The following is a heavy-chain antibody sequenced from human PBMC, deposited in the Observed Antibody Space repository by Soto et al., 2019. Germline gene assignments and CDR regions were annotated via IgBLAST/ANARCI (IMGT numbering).Heavy chain of an antibody. J-gene: IGHJ4*02. CDR3: AKDRGDRVATIGDRY. Sequence: EVQLLESGGGLVQPGGSLRLSCEASGFTFSSYAMSWVRQAPGQGVEWVSAISGSGGSTYYADYVKGRFTISRDNSKNTLYLQMNSLRAEDTAVYYCAKDRGDRVATIGDRYWGQGTLVTVSS. CDR2: ISGSGGST. D-gene: IGHD5-12*01. V-gene: IGHV3-23*01. CDR1: GFTFSSYA.